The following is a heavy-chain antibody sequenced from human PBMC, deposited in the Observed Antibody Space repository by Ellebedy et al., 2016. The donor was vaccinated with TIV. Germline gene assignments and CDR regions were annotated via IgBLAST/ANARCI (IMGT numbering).Heavy chain of an antibody. D-gene: IGHD4-17*01. CDR2: IRQDGSEK. J-gene: IGHJ3*02. V-gene: IGHV3-7*01. CDR3: ATDGSYGDYLSPTHAFVI. CDR1: GFSFSSYW. Sequence: GESLKISCGASGFSFSSYWMSWVHQAPGKGLEWVANIRQDGSEKYYVDSVKGRFTISRDNAKNLLYLHLNSLRAEDTAMYYCATDGSYGDYLSPTHAFVIWGQGTMVTVSS.